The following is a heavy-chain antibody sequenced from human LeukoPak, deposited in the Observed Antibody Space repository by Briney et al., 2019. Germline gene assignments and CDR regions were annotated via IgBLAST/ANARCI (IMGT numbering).Heavy chain of an antibody. Sequence: ETLSLTCTVSGGSISSSSYYWGWIRQAPGKGLEWVANIKQDGSEKYYVDSVEGRFTISRDNAKNSLYLQMNSLRAEDTAVYYCARDRVLLWFGELLWWDDYWGQGTLVTVSS. J-gene: IGHJ4*02. CDR1: GGSISSSSYY. V-gene: IGHV3-7*01. D-gene: IGHD3-10*01. CDR2: IKQDGSEK. CDR3: ARDRVLLWFGELLWWDDY.